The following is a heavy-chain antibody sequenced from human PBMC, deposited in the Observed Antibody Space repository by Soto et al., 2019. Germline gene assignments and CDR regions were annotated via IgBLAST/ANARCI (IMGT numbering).Heavy chain of an antibody. V-gene: IGHV3-23*01. CDR3: AKASDIVVVVAAAWGFDY. Sequence: GGSLRLSCAASGFTFSSYAMSWVRQAPGKGLEWVSAISGSGGSTYYADSVKGRFTISRDNSKNTLYLQMDSLRAEDTAVYYCAKASDIVVVVAAAWGFDYWSQGTLVTVSS. CDR2: ISGSGGST. CDR1: GFTFSSYA. D-gene: IGHD2-15*01. J-gene: IGHJ4*02.